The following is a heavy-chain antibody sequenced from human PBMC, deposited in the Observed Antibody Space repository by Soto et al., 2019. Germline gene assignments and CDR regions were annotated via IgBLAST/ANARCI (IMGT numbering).Heavy chain of an antibody. CDR2: IDPTDSYT. CDR1: GYSFTTYW. D-gene: IGHD3-22*01. CDR3: ASLTLAQDSSGYHVFAY. Sequence: PGESLKISGQASGYSFTTYWISWVRQRPGKGLECRGRIDPTDSYTDYSPSFDGHLTMSGDRSITTAYLEWSSLKASDSAMYYCASLTLAQDSSGYHVFAYWGLGTLVTVSS. J-gene: IGHJ4*02. V-gene: IGHV5-10-1*01.